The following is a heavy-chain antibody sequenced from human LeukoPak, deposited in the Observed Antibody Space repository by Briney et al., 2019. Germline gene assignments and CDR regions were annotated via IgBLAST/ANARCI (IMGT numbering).Heavy chain of an antibody. CDR1: GFTVNNNY. V-gene: IGHV3-53*05. CDR2: IHPGDNT. D-gene: IGHD6-19*01. Sequence: GGSLRLSCAASGFTVNNNYMNWVRQAPGKGLEWVSGIHPGDNTYYADSVKGRFTISRDNSKNTLYLQMNSLRAEDTAVYYCARADSGWYGSDYWGQGTLVTVSS. J-gene: IGHJ4*02. CDR3: ARADSGWYGSDY.